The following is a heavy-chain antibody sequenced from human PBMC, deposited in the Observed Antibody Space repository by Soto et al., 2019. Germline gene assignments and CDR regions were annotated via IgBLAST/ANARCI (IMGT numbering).Heavy chain of an antibody. V-gene: IGHV3-48*02. CDR1: GFTFSSNS. Sequence: GGSLRLSCAASGFTFSSNSMNWVRQAPGKGLEWVSFISGSSSTIHYADSVKGRFSISRDNAKNSLYLQLNSLRDEDTAVYFCARDLAGSGWYFDYWGQGTLVTVSS. J-gene: IGHJ4*02. CDR2: ISGSSSTI. CDR3: ARDLAGSGWYFDY. D-gene: IGHD6-25*01.